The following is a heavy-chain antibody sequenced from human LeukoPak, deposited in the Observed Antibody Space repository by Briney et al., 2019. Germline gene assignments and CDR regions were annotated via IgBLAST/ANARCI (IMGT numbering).Heavy chain of an antibody. J-gene: IGHJ4*02. CDR1: GYTFTGYY. CDR2: ISAYNGNT. D-gene: IGHD2-2*01. CDR3: ARTVVPAAIRGDFDY. Sequence: ASVKVSCKASGYTFTGYYMHWVRQAPGQGLEWMGWISAYNGNTNYAQKLQGRVTMTTDTSTSTAYMELRSLRSDDTAVYYCARTVVPAAIRGDFDYWGQGTLVTVSS. V-gene: IGHV1-18*04.